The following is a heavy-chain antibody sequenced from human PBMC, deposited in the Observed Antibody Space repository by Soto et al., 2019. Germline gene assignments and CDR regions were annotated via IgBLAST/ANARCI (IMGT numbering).Heavy chain of an antibody. Sequence: SVKVSCKASGGPFSSYAISWVRQAPGQGLEWMGGIVPIFGTANYAQKFQGRVTITADKSTSTAYMELSSLRSEDTAVYYCARVGGDYDFWSGYYTGPNWFDPWGQGTLVTVSS. V-gene: IGHV1-69*06. CDR1: GGPFSSYA. D-gene: IGHD3-3*01. CDR3: ARVGGDYDFWSGYYTGPNWFDP. CDR2: IVPIFGTA. J-gene: IGHJ5*02.